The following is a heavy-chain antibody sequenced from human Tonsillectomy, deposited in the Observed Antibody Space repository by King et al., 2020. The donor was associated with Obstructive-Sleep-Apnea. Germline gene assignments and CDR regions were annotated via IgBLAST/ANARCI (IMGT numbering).Heavy chain of an antibody. V-gene: IGHV5-51*01. D-gene: IGHD5-24*01. CDR3: ASHRDGHVRFDY. CDR2: IYPDDSDT. CDR1: DYSFTSYW. J-gene: IGHJ4*02. Sequence: GQLVQSGAEVKKPGESLKISCKGSDYSFTSYWVAWVRQMPGKGLEWMGIIYPDDSDTRYSPSFQGQVTISADKSTSTANLQWSSLKASDTAMYYCASHRDGHVRFDYWGQGTLVTVSS.